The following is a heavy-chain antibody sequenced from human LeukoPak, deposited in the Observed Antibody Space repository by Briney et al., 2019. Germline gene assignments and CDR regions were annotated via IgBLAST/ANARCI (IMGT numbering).Heavy chain of an antibody. CDR1: GGSISSYY. D-gene: IGHD1-26*01. CDR2: VDVSGST. Sequence: SETLSLTCTVSGGSISSYYWTWIRQPAGKGLEWIGRVDVSGSTIYNPSLKSRVTISLDRSKNQFSLNLSSVTAADTAVYYCARSGSYSFWFDPWGQGTLVTVSS. J-gene: IGHJ5*02. CDR3: ARSGSYSFWFDP. V-gene: IGHV4-4*07.